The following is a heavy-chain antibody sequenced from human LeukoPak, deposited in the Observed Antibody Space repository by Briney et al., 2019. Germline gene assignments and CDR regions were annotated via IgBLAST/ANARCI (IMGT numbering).Heavy chain of an antibody. CDR2: ISFDGTNK. D-gene: IGHD2-2*01. Sequence: GGSLRLSCAASGFSFSNSAMHWVRQAPGKGLEWVAVISFDGTNKYYADSVKGRFTISRDNSKNTLYVQMNSLRGDDTGVYYCASGSSVDCSRTSFPPTDYWGQGTLVTVSS. CDR3: ASGSSVDCSRTSFPPTDY. CDR1: GFSFSNSA. J-gene: IGHJ4*02. V-gene: IGHV3-30-3*01.